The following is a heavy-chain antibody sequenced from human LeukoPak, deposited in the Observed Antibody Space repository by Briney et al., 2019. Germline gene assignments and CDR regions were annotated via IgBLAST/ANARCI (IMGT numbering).Heavy chain of an antibody. Sequence: ASVKVSCKASGYTFTSYGISWVRQAPGQGLEWMGWISAYNGNTNYAQKLQGRVTMTTDTSTSTAYMELRSLRSDDTAVYYCARDLRYYDSSGYYPDFDYWGQGTLVTVPS. V-gene: IGHV1-18*01. J-gene: IGHJ4*02. CDR3: ARDLRYYDSSGYYPDFDY. CDR1: GYTFTSYG. D-gene: IGHD3-22*01. CDR2: ISAYNGNT.